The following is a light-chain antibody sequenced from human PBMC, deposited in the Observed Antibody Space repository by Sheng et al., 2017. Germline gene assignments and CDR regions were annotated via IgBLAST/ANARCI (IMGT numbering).Light chain of an antibody. CDR2: KAS. Sequence: DIQLTQSPSTLSASVGDRVTFTCRASQNVSSWVAWFQQRPGQAPKLLIFKASNLESGVPSRFTGSGSGTEFTLTISSLRPDDSATYYCQHYNRYPLTFTGGTKVEIK. CDR3: QHYNRYPLT. J-gene: IGKJ4*01. V-gene: IGKV1-5*03. CDR1: QNVSSW.